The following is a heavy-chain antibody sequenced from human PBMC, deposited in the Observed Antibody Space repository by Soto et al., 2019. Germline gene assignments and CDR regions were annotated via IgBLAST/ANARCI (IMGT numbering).Heavy chain of an antibody. J-gene: IGHJ6*02. CDR3: ARQDIVVVPAAAGDYYYGMDV. V-gene: IGHV5-51*01. Sequence: GESLKISCKGSGYSFTSYWIGWVRQMPGKGLEWMGIIYPGDSDTRYSPSFQGQVTISADKSISTAYLQWSSLKASDTAMYYCARQDIVVVPAAAGDYYYGMDVWGQGTTVTVSS. D-gene: IGHD2-2*01. CDR1: GYSFTSYW. CDR2: IYPGDSDT.